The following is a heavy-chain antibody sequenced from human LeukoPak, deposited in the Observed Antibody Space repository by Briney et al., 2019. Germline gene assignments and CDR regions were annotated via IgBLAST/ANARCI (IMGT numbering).Heavy chain of an antibody. J-gene: IGHJ4*02. CDR1: GFTFRSYS. V-gene: IGHV3-21*01. CDR2: ISSSSSYI. D-gene: IGHD3-10*01. CDR3: ARDQGAARRGLDC. Sequence: GGSLRLSCAASGFTFRSYSMNWVRQAPGKGLVWVSSISSSSSYIYYADSVKGRFTISRDNAKNSLYLQMNSLRAEDTAVYYCARDQGAARRGLDCWGQGTLVTVSS.